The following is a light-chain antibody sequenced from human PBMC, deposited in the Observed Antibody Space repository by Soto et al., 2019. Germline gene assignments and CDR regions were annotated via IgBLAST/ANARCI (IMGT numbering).Light chain of an antibody. J-gene: IGLJ2*01. Sequence: QSVPTQPASVSGSPGQSITISCTGTSSDIGADDFVSWYQHHPDKTPKLIIFEVTYRPTGISHRFSASKSGNTASLTISGLEAEDEAFYYCSSYRRTTFPHVVFGGGTKVTVL. CDR1: SSDIGADDF. V-gene: IGLV2-14*01. CDR2: EVT. CDR3: SSYRRTTFPHVV.